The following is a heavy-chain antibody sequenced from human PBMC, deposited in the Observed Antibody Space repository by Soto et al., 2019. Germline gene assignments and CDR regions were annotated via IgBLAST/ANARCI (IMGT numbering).Heavy chain of an antibody. D-gene: IGHD3-16*01. V-gene: IGHV3-74*01. CDR3: ARGLMRLYGMDV. Sequence: EVQLVESGGGLVQPGGSLRLSCAASGFTFSSYWMHWVRQAPGKGLVWVSRIYTDGSRTNYADSVKGRFTISRDNAKNTLYLQINSLRAEDTAVYYCARGLMRLYGMDVWGQWTTVTVSS. CDR2: IYTDGSRT. J-gene: IGHJ6*02. CDR1: GFTFSSYW.